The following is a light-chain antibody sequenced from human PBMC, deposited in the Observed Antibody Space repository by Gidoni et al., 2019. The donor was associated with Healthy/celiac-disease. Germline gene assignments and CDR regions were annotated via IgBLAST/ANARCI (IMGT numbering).Light chain of an antibody. J-gene: IGKJ2*01. CDR1: HSISSW. V-gene: IGKV1-5*03. CDR3: QQYNSFYT. Sequence: DIQMTQSPSTLAASVGDRVTITCRASHSISSWLAWYQQKPGKAPKLLIYQASSLESGVPSRIGGGGSGTEFTLTISSLHPDYFATYCCQQYNSFYTFGQXTKLEIK. CDR2: QAS.